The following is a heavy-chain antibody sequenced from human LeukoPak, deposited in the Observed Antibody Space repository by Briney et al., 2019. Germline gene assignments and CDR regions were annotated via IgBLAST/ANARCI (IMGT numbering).Heavy chain of an antibody. D-gene: IGHD5-24*01. V-gene: IGHV3-30*02. J-gene: IGHJ4*02. CDR3: AKGNGEVSRDAYYSYFDY. CDR2: IRYDGSNK. CDR1: GFTFSSYG. Sequence: PGGSLRLSCAASGFTFSSYGTHWVRQAPGKGLEWVAFIRYDGSNKYYADSVKGRFTISRDNSKNTLYLQMDSLRAEDTAVYYCAKGNGEVSRDAYYSYFDYWGQGTLVTVSS.